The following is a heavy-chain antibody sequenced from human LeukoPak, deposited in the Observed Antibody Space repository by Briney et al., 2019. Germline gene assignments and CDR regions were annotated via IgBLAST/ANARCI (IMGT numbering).Heavy chain of an antibody. CDR1: GFSFSSYA. J-gene: IGHJ4*02. CDR3: AKGTTFHFDY. CDR2: ISGSGGST. V-gene: IGHV3-23*01. D-gene: IGHD1-1*01. Sequence: GGSLRLSCTVSGFSFSSYAMSWVRQAPGKGLEWVSAISGSGGSTYYADSVKGRFTISRDNSKNTLYLQMNSLRAEDTAVYYCAKGTTFHFDYWGQGTLVTVSS.